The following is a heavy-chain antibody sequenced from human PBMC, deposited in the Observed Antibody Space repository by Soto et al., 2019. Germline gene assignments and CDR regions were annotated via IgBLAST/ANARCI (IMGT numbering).Heavy chain of an antibody. CDR3: AKYCSGGSCYPSAFDI. CDR1: GFTFSSYA. Sequence: GGSLRLSCAASGFTFSSYAMSWVRQSPGKGLEWVSAISGSGGSTYYADSVKGRFTISRDNSKNTLYLQMNSLRAEDTAVYYCAKYCSGGSCYPSAFDIWGQGTMVTVSS. V-gene: IGHV3-23*01. D-gene: IGHD2-15*01. J-gene: IGHJ3*02. CDR2: ISGSGGST.